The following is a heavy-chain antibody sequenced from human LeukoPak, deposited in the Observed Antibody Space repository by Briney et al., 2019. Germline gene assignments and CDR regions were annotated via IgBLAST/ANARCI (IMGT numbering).Heavy chain of an antibody. CDR1: GFTFSNYH. V-gene: IGHV3-23*01. Sequence: GGSLRLSCAASGFTFSNYHMSWVRQAPGKGLEWVSVITGSGGTTYYADSVQGRFTISRDNSKNTLFLQMNSLRAEDTAVYYCVKFYGSEPDGVDIWGQGTMVTVSS. CDR2: ITGSGGTT. D-gene: IGHD3-10*01. J-gene: IGHJ3*02. CDR3: VKFYGSEPDGVDI.